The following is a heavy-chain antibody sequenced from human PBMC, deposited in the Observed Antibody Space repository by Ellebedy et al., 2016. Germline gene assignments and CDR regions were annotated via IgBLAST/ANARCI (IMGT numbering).Heavy chain of an antibody. CDR3: ARNGELWENYYYYGMDV. J-gene: IGHJ6*02. CDR1: GFTFSSYW. Sequence: GGSLRLSXAASGFTFSSYWMSWVRQAPGKGLEWVANIKQDGSEKYYVDSVKGRFTISRDNAKNSLYLQMNSLRAEDTAVYYCARNGELWENYYYYGMDVWGQGTTVTVSS. CDR2: IKQDGSEK. V-gene: IGHV3-7*01. D-gene: IGHD5-18*01.